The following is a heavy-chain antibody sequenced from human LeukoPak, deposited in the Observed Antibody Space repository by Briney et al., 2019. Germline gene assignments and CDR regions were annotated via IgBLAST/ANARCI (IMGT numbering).Heavy chain of an antibody. V-gene: IGHV3-21*01. J-gene: IGHJ6*02. CDR3: ARDGGYCSSTSCYAIFFPPDV. CDR1: GFTFSSYS. CDR2: IGSSSSYI. D-gene: IGHD2-2*01. Sequence: PGGSLRLSCAASGFTFSSYSMNWVRQAPGKGLEWVSSIGSSSSYIYYADSVKGRFTISRDNAKNSLYLQMNSLRAEDTAVYYCARDGGYCSSTSCYAIFFPPDVWGQGTTVTVSS.